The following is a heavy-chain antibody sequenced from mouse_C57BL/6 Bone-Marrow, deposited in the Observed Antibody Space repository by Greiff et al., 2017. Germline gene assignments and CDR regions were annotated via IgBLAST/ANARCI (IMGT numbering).Heavy chain of an antibody. J-gene: IGHJ3*01. Sequence: QVQLQQSGAELVKPGASVKISCKASGYAFSSYWMNWVKQRPGKGLEWIGQIYPGDGDTNYNGKFKGKATLTADKSSSTAYMQLSSLTSEDSAVYFCARKGCGDYYGSSGFAYWGQGTLVTVSA. CDR2: IYPGDGDT. CDR3: ARKGCGDYYGSSGFAY. D-gene: IGHD1-1*01. CDR1: GYAFSSYW. V-gene: IGHV1-80*01.